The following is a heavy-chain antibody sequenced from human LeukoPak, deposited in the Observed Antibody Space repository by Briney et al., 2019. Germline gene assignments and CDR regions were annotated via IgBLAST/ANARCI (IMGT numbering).Heavy chain of an antibody. J-gene: IGHJ4*02. Sequence: TGNSLRLSCAASGFTFSSYAMHWVRQAPGKGLEWVAVISYDGSSKYFADSVKGRFTISRDNSKNTLYLQMNSLRAEDTAVYYCARDGGWNFDYWGQGTLVTVSS. CDR1: GFTFSSYA. CDR2: ISYDGSSK. V-gene: IGHV3-30-3*01. CDR3: ARDGGWNFDY. D-gene: IGHD3-16*01.